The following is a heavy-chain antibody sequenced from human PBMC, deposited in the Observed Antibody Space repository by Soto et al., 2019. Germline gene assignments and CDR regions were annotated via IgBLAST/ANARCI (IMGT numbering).Heavy chain of an antibody. D-gene: IGHD5-12*01. V-gene: IGHV3-30-3*01. J-gene: IGHJ6*02. Sequence: QVQLVESGGGVVQPGRSLRLSCAASGFTFSSYAMHWVRQAPGKGLEWVEVISYDGSNKYYADSVKGRFTISRDNSENTLYLQMNSLRAEDTAVYYCARDYYRFNSGYGFSMDVWGQGTTVTVSS. CDR2: ISYDGSNK. CDR1: GFTFSSYA. CDR3: ARDYYRFNSGYGFSMDV.